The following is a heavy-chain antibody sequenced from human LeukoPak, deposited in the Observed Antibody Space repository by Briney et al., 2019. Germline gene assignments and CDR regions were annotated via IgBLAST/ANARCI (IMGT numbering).Heavy chain of an antibody. Sequence: WETLSLTCAVYGGSLSDYYWSWIRQPPGKGLEWIGEINHSGSTNYNPSLKSRVTISVDTSKNQFSLKLSSVTAADTAVYYCARRGYSSGWYLIGFDYWGQGTLVTVSS. CDR1: GGSLSDYY. CDR2: INHSGST. J-gene: IGHJ4*02. V-gene: IGHV4-34*01. CDR3: ARRGYSSGWYLIGFDY. D-gene: IGHD6-19*01.